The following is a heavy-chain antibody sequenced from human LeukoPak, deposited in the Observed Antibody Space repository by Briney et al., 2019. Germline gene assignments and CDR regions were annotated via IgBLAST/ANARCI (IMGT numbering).Heavy chain of an antibody. J-gene: IGHJ6*02. V-gene: IGHV3-30-3*01. CDR1: GFTFSSYA. D-gene: IGHD3-10*02. Sequence: GGSLRLSCAASGFTFSSYAMSWVRQAPGKGLEWVAVISYDGSNKYYADSVKGRFTISRDNSKNTLYLQMNSLRAEDTAVYYCARGGRVRGVIITKVWGSYGMDVWGQGTTVTVSS. CDR3: ARGGRVRGVIITKVWGSYGMDV. CDR2: ISYDGSNK.